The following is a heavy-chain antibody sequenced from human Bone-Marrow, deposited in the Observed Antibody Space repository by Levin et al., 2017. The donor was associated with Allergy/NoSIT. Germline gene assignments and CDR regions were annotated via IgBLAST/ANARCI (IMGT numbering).Heavy chain of an antibody. Sequence: GESLKISCAASGFTFYNYVMNWVRQSPGKGLEWVSGISSSGGSTHYADSVKGRFTISRDNSKNTLYLQINSLRAEDTAIYYCAKAKSHLDYYGSGSYDFWGQGTLVTVSS. V-gene: IGHV3-23*01. CDR3: AKAKSHLDYYGSGSYDF. D-gene: IGHD3-10*01. CDR1: GFTFYNYV. J-gene: IGHJ4*02. CDR2: ISSSGGST.